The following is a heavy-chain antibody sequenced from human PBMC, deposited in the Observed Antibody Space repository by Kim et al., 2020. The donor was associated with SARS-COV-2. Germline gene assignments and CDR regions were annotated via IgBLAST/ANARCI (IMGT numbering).Heavy chain of an antibody. V-gene: IGHV4-4*06. D-gene: IGHD5-12*01. J-gene: IGHJ4*02. Sequence: NYNPSLKSRVTMSEDTSRNEFSLNLRSVTDADTAVYFCARDTSGYTEFDYWGQGTLVTVSS. CDR3: ARDTSGYTEFDY.